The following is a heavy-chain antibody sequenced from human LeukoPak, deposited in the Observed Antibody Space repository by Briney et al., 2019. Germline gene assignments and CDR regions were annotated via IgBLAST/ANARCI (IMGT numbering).Heavy chain of an antibody. V-gene: IGHV3-23*01. CDR2: ISGSGGST. D-gene: IGHD5-18*01. Sequence: GGSLRLSCAASGFTFSIYAMSWVRQAPGKGLEWVSAISGSGGSTYYADSVKGRFTISRDNSKNTLYLQMNSLRAEDTAVYYCAKDRGGIVDTAMVIPYWGQGTLVTVSS. CDR3: AKDRGGIVDTAMVIPY. CDR1: GFTFSIYA. J-gene: IGHJ4*02.